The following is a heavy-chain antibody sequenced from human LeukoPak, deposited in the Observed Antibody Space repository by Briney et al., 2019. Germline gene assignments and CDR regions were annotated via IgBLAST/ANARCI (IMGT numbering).Heavy chain of an antibody. Sequence: SETLSLTCTVSGGSISSDYWQWIRQPAGKGLEWIGRIYTSGSTNYNPSLKSRVTMSVDTSKNQFSLKLSSVTAADTAVYYCARDAPYYDILTGYLGYYYYYGMDVWGQGTTVTVSS. J-gene: IGHJ6*02. V-gene: IGHV4-4*07. CDR1: GGSISSDY. CDR2: IYTSGST. D-gene: IGHD3-9*01. CDR3: ARDAPYYDILTGYLGYYYYYGMDV.